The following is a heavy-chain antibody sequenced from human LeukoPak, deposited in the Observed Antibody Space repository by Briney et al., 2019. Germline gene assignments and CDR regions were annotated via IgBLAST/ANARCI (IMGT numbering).Heavy chain of an antibody. CDR2: TNWNGGST. D-gene: IGHD3-10*01. Sequence: GGSLRLSCAASGFTFDDYGMSWVRQAPGKGLEWVSGTNWNGGSTGYADSVKGRFTISRDNARNSLYLKMNSLGAEDTALYFCARRRVTVVRGVDITSYYFDYWGQGTLVTVSS. J-gene: IGHJ4*02. CDR1: GFTFDDYG. CDR3: ARRRVTVVRGVDITSYYFDY. V-gene: IGHV3-20*04.